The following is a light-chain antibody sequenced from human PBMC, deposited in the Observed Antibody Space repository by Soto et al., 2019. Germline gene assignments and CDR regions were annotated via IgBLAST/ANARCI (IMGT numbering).Light chain of an antibody. CDR2: GAF. Sequence: VLTLSPGTLSLSPGERATLSCRASQSVSNNYLAWYQQKPGQAPRLLIYGAFNRATGIPDRFSGSGSGTDFTLTISRLEPEDFAVYYCQQYGSSGTFGQGTKVDIK. CDR1: QSVSNNY. J-gene: IGKJ1*01. CDR3: QQYGSSGT. V-gene: IGKV3-20*01.